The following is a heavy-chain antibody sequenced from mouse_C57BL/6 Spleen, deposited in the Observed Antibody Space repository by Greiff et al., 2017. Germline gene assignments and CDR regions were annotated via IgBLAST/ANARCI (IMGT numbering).Heavy chain of an antibody. J-gene: IGHJ1*03. CDR1: GFTFSDYY. CDR2: INYDGSST. D-gene: IGHD1-1*01. CDR3: ARDGSSYDWYFDV. V-gene: IGHV5-16*01. Sequence: EVKLEESEGGLVQPGSSMKLSCTASGFTFSDYYMAWVRQVPEKGLEWVANINYDGSSTYYLDSLKSRFIISRDNAKNILYLQMSSLKSEDTATYYCARDGSSYDWYFDVWGTGTTVTVSS.